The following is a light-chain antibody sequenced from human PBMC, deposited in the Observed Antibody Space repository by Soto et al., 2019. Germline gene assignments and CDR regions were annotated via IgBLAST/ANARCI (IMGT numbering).Light chain of an antibody. J-gene: IGKJ1*01. CDR2: LAS. Sequence: EIVLTQSPGTLSLSPGDRATLSCRASQSVSSNYLAWYQQKPGQPPRLLIYLASIRATGFPDRFSGSGSGTDFTLTIRRLEPEDFAVYYCQRYGTSPRTFGQGTKVEIK. CDR3: QRYGTSPRT. CDR1: QSVSSNY. V-gene: IGKV3-20*01.